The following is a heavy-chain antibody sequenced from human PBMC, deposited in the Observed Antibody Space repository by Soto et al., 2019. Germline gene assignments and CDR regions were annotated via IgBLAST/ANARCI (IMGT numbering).Heavy chain of an antibody. CDR2: VNTDGSAT. Sequence: GGSLRLSCAASGFPFSRSFMHWVRQAPGKGLVWVARVNTDGSATVYAGSVKGRFTISRDNSKNTLYPQMNSLRAEDTAVYYCAKSFGIAAAGLDAFDIWGQGTMVTVSS. CDR1: GFPFSRSF. J-gene: IGHJ3*02. V-gene: IGHV3-74*01. CDR3: AKSFGIAAAGLDAFDI. D-gene: IGHD6-13*01.